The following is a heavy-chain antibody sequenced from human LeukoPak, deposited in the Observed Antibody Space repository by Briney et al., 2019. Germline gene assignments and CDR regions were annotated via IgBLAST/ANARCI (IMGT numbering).Heavy chain of an antibody. D-gene: IGHD3-10*01. CDR2: LTGSSDTT. J-gene: IGHJ4*02. Sequence: GGSLSLSCVASGFTFSCYNMKWVRQAPGQGLKGRSYLTGSSDTTFYADSVRGRFTISRDNAKNSLYLQMNSLRVEDTAVYYCARDKSSMLRGAKDYWGQGTLVTVSS. CDR3: ARDKSSMLRGAKDY. V-gene: IGHV3-48*04. CDR1: GFTFSCYN.